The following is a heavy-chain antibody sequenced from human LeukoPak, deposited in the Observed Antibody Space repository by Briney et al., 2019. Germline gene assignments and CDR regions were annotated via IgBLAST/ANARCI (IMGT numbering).Heavy chain of an antibody. CDR1: GYTFTGYY. D-gene: IGHD5-24*01. Sequence: GASVKVSCKASGYTFTGYYMHWVRQAPGQGLEWMGIINPSGGSTGYAQKFQGRVTMTRDMSTSTVYMELSSLRSEDTAVYYCARDRPGRDGYTGVDYWGQGTLVTVSS. J-gene: IGHJ4*02. CDR2: INPSGGST. CDR3: ARDRPGRDGYTGVDY. V-gene: IGHV1-46*01.